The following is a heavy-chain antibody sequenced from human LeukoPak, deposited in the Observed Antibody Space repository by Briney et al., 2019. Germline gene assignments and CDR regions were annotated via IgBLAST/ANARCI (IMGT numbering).Heavy chain of an antibody. J-gene: IGHJ4*02. CDR2: INPSGDNT. Sequence: ASVKVSCKASGYTFTNNFMHWVRQAPGQGLEWMGIINPSGDNTWYAQKFQGRVTMTRDTSISTAYMELSRLRSDDTAVYYCARGGSIAAAGTVDYWGQGTLVTVSS. D-gene: IGHD6-13*01. CDR3: ARGGSIAAAGTVDY. V-gene: IGHV1-46*01. CDR1: GYTFTNNF.